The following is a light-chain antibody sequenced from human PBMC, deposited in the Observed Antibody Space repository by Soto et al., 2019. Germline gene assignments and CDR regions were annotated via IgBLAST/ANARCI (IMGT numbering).Light chain of an antibody. CDR2: DAC. CDR3: QQYNSYSRT. J-gene: IGKJ1*01. V-gene: IGKV1-5*01. Sequence: DIQMTQSPSALSASGGERVTISCRASQSMSSWVAWYQQKPGKAPKLLIYDACSLESGVPSRFSGSGSGTEFTLTISSLQPDDFATYYCQQYNSYSRTFGQGTKVDI. CDR1: QSMSSW.